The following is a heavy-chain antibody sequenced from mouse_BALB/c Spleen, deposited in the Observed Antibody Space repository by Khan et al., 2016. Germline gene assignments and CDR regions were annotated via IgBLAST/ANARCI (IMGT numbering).Heavy chain of an antibody. J-gene: IGHJ4*01. CDR3: ASRRQLDLYYAMDY. CDR2: IDTYSGES. V-gene: IGHV9-1*02. CDR1: GYAFTNYG. Sequence: QIQLVQSGPDLKKPGETVKISCKASGYAFTNYGMNWVKQAPGKGLEWMGWIDTYSGESTYADDFKGRFAFSLDTSASTAYLQIISLKNEDMATSLRASRRQLDLYYAMDYWGQGTSVTVSS. D-gene: IGHD6-1*01.